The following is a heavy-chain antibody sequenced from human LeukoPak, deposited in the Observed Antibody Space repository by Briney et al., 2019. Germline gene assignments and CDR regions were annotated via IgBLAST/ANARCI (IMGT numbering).Heavy chain of an antibody. D-gene: IGHD3-10*01. CDR2: IYYSGST. V-gene: IGHV4-59*01. CDR3: ARDRFGRYFDY. Sequence: SETLSLTCTVSGGSISSYYWSWIRQRPGKGLEWIGYIYYSGSTNYNPSLKSRVTISVDTSKNQFSLKLSSVTAADTAVYYCARDRFGRYFDYWGQGTLVTVSS. J-gene: IGHJ4*02. CDR1: GGSISSYY.